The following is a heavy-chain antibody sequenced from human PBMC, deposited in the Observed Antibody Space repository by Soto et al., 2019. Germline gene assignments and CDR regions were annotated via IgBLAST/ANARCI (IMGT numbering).Heavy chain of an antibody. D-gene: IGHD3-16*01. CDR3: ARGTFTFGPGIFDL. J-gene: IGHJ4*02. V-gene: IGHV4-59*01. CDR2: IYHSDST. CDR1: GDSISXXX. Sequence: QVQLQESGPGVVKPSEXXXXICSISGDSISXXXXXXXXXXXXXXXEWIGYIYHSDSTTTRDNPSLESRVTISVDTSKNQVSLSLLSVTAADTGLYYCARGTFTFGPGIFDLWGPGTQVIAS.